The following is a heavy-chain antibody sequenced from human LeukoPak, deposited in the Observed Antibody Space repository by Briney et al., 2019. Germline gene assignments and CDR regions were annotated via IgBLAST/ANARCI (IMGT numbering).Heavy chain of an antibody. V-gene: IGHV4-61*02. CDR2: IYTSGST. CDR1: GGSISSGSYY. Sequence: PSETLSLTCTVSGGSISSGSYYWSWIRQPAGKGLEWIGRIYTSGSTNYNPSLKSRVTISVDTSKNQFSLKLSSVTAADTAVYYCARGVVVGATGDLGFDYWGQGTLVTVSS. J-gene: IGHJ4*02. CDR3: ARGVVVGATGDLGFDY. D-gene: IGHD1-26*01.